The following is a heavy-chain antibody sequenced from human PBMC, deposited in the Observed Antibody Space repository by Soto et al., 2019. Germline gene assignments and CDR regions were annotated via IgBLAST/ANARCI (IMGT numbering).Heavy chain of an antibody. CDR2: ISSSSSYI. CDR3: ARYSGSYYGHDY. Sequence: GGSLRLSCAASGFNISNYWMSWVRQAPGKGLEWVSSISSSSSYIYYADSVKGRFTISRDNAKNSLYLQMNSLRAEDTAVYYCARYSGSYYGHDYWGRGTLVTVSS. J-gene: IGHJ4*02. CDR1: GFNISNYW. D-gene: IGHD1-26*01. V-gene: IGHV3-21*01.